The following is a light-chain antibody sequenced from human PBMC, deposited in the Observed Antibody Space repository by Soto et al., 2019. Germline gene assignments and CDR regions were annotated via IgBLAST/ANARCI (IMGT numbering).Light chain of an antibody. CDR2: AVS. V-gene: IGKV3-20*01. Sequence: EIVLTQSPGTLSLSPGERATLSCRASQSVSSSYLAGYQQKPGQAPRLLIYAVSSRATGIPDRFSGSGSGTDFTLTISRLEPEDFAVYYCQEYGSSSWTFGQGTKVDIK. CDR1: QSVSSSY. J-gene: IGKJ1*01. CDR3: QEYGSSSWT.